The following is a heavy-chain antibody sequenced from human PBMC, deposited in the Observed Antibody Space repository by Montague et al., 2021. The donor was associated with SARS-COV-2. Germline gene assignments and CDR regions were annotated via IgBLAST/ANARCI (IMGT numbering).Heavy chain of an antibody. V-gene: IGHV3-30*03. CDR2: ISHDGTIV. Sequence: SLRLSCAASGFALGGHSVHWVRQAPGRGLVWLGDISHDGTIVDYADPVKGRFAISRDNAENTVYLQMNSLRVEDTAVYYCARDAYKAAWYFDLWGRGTLVTVSS. J-gene: IGHJ4*02. CDR1: GFALGGHS. CDR3: ARDAYKAAWYFDL. D-gene: IGHD3-16*01.